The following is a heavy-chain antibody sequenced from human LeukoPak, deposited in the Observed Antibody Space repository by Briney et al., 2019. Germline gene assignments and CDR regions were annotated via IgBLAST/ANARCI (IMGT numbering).Heavy chain of an antibody. CDR1: GYTFTGYY. J-gene: IGHJ5*02. Sequence: ASVKVSCKASGYTFTGYYTHWVRQAPGQGLEWMGWINPNSGGTNYAQKFQGRVTMTRDTSISTAYMELSRLRSDNTAVYYCARLWYCSSTSCQPTNWFDPWGQGTLVTVSS. D-gene: IGHD2-2*01. CDR2: INPNSGGT. CDR3: ARLWYCSSTSCQPTNWFDP. V-gene: IGHV1-2*02.